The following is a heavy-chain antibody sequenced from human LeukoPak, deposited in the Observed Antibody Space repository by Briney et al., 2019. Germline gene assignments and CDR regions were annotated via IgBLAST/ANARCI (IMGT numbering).Heavy chain of an antibody. J-gene: IGHJ6*04. CDR3: AELGITMIGGV. CDR2: ISSSGSTI. CDR1: GFTFSSYS. V-gene: IGHV3-48*04. Sequence: GGSLRLSCAASGFTFSSYSMNWVRQVPGKGLEWVSYISSSGSTIYYADSVKGRFTISRDNAKNSLYLQMNSLRAEDTAVYYCAELGITMIGGVWGKGTTVTISS. D-gene: IGHD3-10*02.